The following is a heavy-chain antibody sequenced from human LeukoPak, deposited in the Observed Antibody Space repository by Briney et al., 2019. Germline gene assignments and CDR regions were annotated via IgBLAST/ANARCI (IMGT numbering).Heavy chain of an antibody. Sequence: PGGSLRLSCAASGFTFSSYSMNWVRQAPGKGLEWVSSISSSSSYIYYADSVKGRFTISRDNSKNTLYLQMNSLRAEDTAVYYCAKGRNEWLLLSVGFDYWGQGTLVTVSS. CDR3: AKGRNEWLLLSVGFDY. D-gene: IGHD3-22*01. CDR2: ISSSSSYI. J-gene: IGHJ4*02. V-gene: IGHV3-21*01. CDR1: GFTFSSYS.